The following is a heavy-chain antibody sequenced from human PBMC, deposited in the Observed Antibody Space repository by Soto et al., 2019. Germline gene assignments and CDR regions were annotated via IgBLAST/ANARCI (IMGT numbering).Heavy chain of an antibody. CDR2: ISKSDYT. V-gene: IGHV3-21*01. CDR1: GFAFNNYG. CDR3: AREDSIIIPAVSDF. J-gene: IGHJ4*02. D-gene: IGHD2-2*01. Sequence: EVQLLESGGGLVRPGGSLRLSCTVSGFAFNNYGINWVRQAPGKGLEWVSSISKSDYTYYSDSVKGRFTISRDNAKNSVSLQMKTLRVEEPAVYYCAREDSIIIPAVSDFWGQGTLVTVSS.